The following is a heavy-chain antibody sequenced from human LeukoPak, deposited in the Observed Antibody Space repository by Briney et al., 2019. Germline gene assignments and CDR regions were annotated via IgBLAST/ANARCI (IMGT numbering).Heavy chain of an antibody. CDR2: IKPDGSQI. J-gene: IGHJ4*02. Sequence: GGSLRLSCAASGFTFSTYWMTWVRQAPGKGLEWVANIKPDGSQIYYVDSVKGRFTISKDNAKNSLYLQMNSLRAEDTAVYYCARDLNWETYWGQGTLVTVSS. D-gene: IGHD7-27*01. V-gene: IGHV3-7*01. CDR1: GFTFSTYW. CDR3: ARDLNWETY.